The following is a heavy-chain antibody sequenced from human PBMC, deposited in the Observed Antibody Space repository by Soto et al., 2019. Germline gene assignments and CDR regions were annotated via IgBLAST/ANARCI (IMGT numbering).Heavy chain of an antibody. V-gene: IGHV3-23*01. CDR2: ISGSGGST. Sequence: GGSLRLSCAASGFTFSSYAMSWVRQAPGKGLEWVSAISGSGGSTYYADSVKGRFTISRDNSKNTLYLQMNSLRAEDTAVYYCAKDRITIFGVVQYYYYYGMDVWGQGTTVTVSS. D-gene: IGHD3-3*01. J-gene: IGHJ6*02. CDR1: GFTFSSYA. CDR3: AKDRITIFGVVQYYYYYGMDV.